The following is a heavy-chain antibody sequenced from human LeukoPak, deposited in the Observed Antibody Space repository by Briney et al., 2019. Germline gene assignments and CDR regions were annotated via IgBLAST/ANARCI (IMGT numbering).Heavy chain of an antibody. CDR1: GGSISSGSYY. CDR2: IYTSGST. CDR3: ARDLRRFSLYGPSFDY. Sequence: PSQTLSLTCTVSGGSISSGSYYWSWIRQPAGKGLEWIGRIYTSGSTNYNPSLKSRVTMSVDTSKNQFSLKLSSVTAADTAVYYCARDLRRFSLYGPSFDYWGQGTLVTVSS. D-gene: IGHD3-10*01. V-gene: IGHV4-61*02. J-gene: IGHJ4*02.